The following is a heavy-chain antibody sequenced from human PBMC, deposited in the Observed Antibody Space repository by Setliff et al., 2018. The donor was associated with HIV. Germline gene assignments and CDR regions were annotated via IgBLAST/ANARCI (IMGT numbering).Heavy chain of an antibody. CDR1: GDSISRYY. J-gene: IGHJ4*02. CDR2: AYHSGTT. CDR3: ARVALLNDHILTAPEYVDI. D-gene: IGHD2-15*01. V-gene: IGHV4-59*03. Sequence: PSETLSLTCSVSGDSISRYYWSWIRQSPARGLEWIGYAYHSGTTNFNPSLKSRVTMSLDTSRSQLSLNLRFVTAADTGVYYCARVALLNDHILTAPEYVDIWGQGTQVTVSS.